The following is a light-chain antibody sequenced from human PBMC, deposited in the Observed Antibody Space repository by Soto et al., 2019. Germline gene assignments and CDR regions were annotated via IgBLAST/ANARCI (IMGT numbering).Light chain of an antibody. J-gene: IGKJ1*01. CDR1: QSVSSN. CDR2: GAS. Sequence: EIVLTQSPGTLSLSPGERATLSCRASQSVSSNLAWYQQKPGQAPRLLIYGASTRATGIPARFSGSGSGTESTLTISSLQSEDFAVYYCQQYNNWPQTFVQGTKVDIK. CDR3: QQYNNWPQT. V-gene: IGKV3-15*01.